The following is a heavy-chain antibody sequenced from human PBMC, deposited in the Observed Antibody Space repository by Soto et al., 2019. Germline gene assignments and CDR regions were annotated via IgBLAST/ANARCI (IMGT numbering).Heavy chain of an antibody. CDR3: ARTPTDF. J-gene: IGHJ4*02. V-gene: IGHV1-8*01. CDR2: VNPKSGST. Sequence: ASVKVSCKAAGYTFTRYAMHWVRRASGQGLEWMGLVNPKSGSTVSAQKLQGRVSMTRNISISTAFLELSSLTSDDTAGYYWARTPTDFWGQGTQVTVSS. CDR1: GYTFTRYA.